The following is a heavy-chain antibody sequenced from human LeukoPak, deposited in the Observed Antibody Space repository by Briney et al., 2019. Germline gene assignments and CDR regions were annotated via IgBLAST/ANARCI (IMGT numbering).Heavy chain of an antibody. CDR1: GGSISSNNW. CDR2: IFHTGIT. J-gene: IGHJ4*02. CDR3: ASSSGWYRLDY. V-gene: IGHV4-4*02. D-gene: IGHD6-19*01. Sequence: PSETLSLTCVVSGGSISSNNWWSWVRQTPGKGLEWIGEIFHTGITNHNPSLQSRVTMSVDTSKNQVSLTVTSVTAADTAVYYCASSSGWYRLDYWGQGTLITVSS.